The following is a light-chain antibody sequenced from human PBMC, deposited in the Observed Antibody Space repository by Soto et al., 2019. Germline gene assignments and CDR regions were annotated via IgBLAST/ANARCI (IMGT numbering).Light chain of an antibody. CDR2: DAS. CDR3: QQYSSYSS. V-gene: IGKV1-5*01. J-gene: IGKJ2*03. Sequence: DIRMTQSPSTLSASVGDRVTITCRASQSISNWLAWYQQKPGKAPKLLIFDASTLEGGVPSRFSGSKSGTEFTLTSSSLPPDDFATYYCQQYSSYSSFGQGTRLEIK. CDR1: QSISNW.